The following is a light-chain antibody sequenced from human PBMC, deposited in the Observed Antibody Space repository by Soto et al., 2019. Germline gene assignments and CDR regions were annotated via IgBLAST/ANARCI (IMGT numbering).Light chain of an antibody. J-gene: IGKJ1*01. V-gene: IGKV1-5*03. CDR2: KAS. CDR1: QSISSW. CDR3: QQYNTSWT. Sequence: DIQMTQSPSTLSSSVGDRVTITCRASQSISSWLAWYQQKPGKAPTLLIYKASSLESGVPSRFSGSGSGTEFTLTISSLQPDDFATYYCQQYNTSWTFGQGTKVEIK.